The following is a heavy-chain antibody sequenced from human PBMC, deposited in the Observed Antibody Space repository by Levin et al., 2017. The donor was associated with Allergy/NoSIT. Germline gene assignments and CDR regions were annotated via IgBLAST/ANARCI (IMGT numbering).Heavy chain of an antibody. CDR2: IYSGGST. J-gene: IGHJ6*02. CDR3: ARDSSRPQAFHYYYGMDV. CDR1: GFTVSSNY. D-gene: IGHD2/OR15-2a*01. V-gene: IGHV3-66*01. Sequence: PGGSLRLSCAASGFTVSSNYMSWVRQAPGKGLEWVSVIYSGGSTYYADSVKGRFTISRDNSKNTLYLQMNSLRAEDTAVYYCARDSSRPQAFHYYYGMDVWGQGTTVTVSS.